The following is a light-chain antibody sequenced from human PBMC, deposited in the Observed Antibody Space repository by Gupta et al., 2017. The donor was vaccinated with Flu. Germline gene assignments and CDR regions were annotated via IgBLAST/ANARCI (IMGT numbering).Light chain of an antibody. Sequence: QSSLTQPPSASWSPGQSVTISCTGTSSDVGGSDYVYWYQQYPGKAPRLMIYGVYKRPSGVPDRFSASKSDNTAFLTVAGLQAEDEADYYCSSYAGTNYLGVVFGGGTKLTVI. V-gene: IGLV2-8*01. CDR3: SSYAGTNYLGVV. J-gene: IGLJ2*01. CDR2: GVY. CDR1: SSDVGGSDY.